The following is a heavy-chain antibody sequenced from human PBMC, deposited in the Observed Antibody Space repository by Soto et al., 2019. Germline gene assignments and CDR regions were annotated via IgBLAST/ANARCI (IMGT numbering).Heavy chain of an antibody. Sequence: HPGGSLRLSCAASGFTFSTYAMSWVRQAPGKGLEWVSAISGSGGSTYYADSVKGRFTISRDTSKNTLYLQMNSLRAEDTALYYCAKSYSSNWYDYFDYWGQGTLVTVSS. CDR1: GFTFSTYA. CDR3: AKSYSSNWYDYFDY. V-gene: IGHV3-23*01. J-gene: IGHJ4*02. CDR2: ISGSGGST. D-gene: IGHD6-13*01.